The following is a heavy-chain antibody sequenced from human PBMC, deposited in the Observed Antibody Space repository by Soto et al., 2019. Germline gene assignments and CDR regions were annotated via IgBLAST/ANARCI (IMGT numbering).Heavy chain of an antibody. D-gene: IGHD7-27*01. CDR1: GFTFSSYA. J-gene: IGHJ6*02. V-gene: IGHV3-23*01. CDR3: AKWGNDWGYYYYGMNV. Sequence: EVQLLESGGGLVQPGGSLRLSCAASGFTFSSYAMSWVRQAPGKGLERVSGISDSGDTPYYADSVKGRFTIYRDNSKNTLYLQMNSLSAEDTAVYYCAKWGNDWGYYYYGMNVWGQGTTVTVSS. CDR2: ISDSGDTP.